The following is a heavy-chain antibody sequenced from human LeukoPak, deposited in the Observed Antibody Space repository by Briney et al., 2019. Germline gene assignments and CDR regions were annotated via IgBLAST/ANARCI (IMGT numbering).Heavy chain of an antibody. D-gene: IGHD4-17*01. J-gene: IGHJ5*02. Sequence: GRSLRLSCAASGFTFSSYGMPWVRQAPGKGLEWVAVIWYDGSNKYYADSVKGRFTISRDNSKNTLYLQMNSLRAEDTAVYYCARERVYGDYPNWFDPWGQGTLVTVSS. CDR1: GFTFSSYG. V-gene: IGHV3-33*01. CDR3: ARERVYGDYPNWFDP. CDR2: IWYDGSNK.